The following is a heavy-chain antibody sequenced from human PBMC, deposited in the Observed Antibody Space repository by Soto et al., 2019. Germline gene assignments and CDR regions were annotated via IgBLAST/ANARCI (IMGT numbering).Heavy chain of an antibody. CDR3: AKDRKGSYCSGGTCYSFDY. CDR1: GFTLGTYV. Sequence: GGSVRLSCAASGFTLGTYVMTWVRQAPGKGLEWVSAISGSGGSTNYADPVKGRFTISRDNTKNTLYLQMNSLRVEDTAVYYCAKDRKGSYCSGGTCYSFDYWGQGTLVT. D-gene: IGHD2-15*01. CDR2: ISGSGGST. J-gene: IGHJ4*02. V-gene: IGHV3-23*01.